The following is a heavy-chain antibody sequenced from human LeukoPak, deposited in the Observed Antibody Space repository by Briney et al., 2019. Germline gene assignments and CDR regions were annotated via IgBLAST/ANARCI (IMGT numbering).Heavy chain of an antibody. D-gene: IGHD3-22*01. V-gene: IGHV1-18*01. Sequence: ASVKVSCKASGYTFTSYGISWVRQAPGQGLEWMGWISAYNGNTNYAQKLQGRVTMTTDTSTGTAYMELRSLRSDDTAVYYCARDSMIVVVISTDYYYYGMDVWSQGTTVTVSS. CDR1: GYTFTSYG. CDR3: ARDSMIVVVISTDYYYYGMDV. CDR2: ISAYNGNT. J-gene: IGHJ6*02.